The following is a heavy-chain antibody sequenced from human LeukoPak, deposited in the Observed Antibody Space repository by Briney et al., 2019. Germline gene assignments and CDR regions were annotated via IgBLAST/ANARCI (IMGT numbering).Heavy chain of an antibody. CDR3: ARETGTTYIDV. J-gene: IGHJ6*04. D-gene: IGHD1-1*01. CDR2: IYTSGST. Sequence: SQTLSLTCTVSGGSISSGSYYWSWIRQPAGKGLEWIGRIYTSGSTNYNPSLKSRVTISVDTSKNQFSLKLSSVTAADTAVYYCARETGTTYIDVWGKGTTVTVFS. CDR1: GGSISSGSYY. V-gene: IGHV4-61*02.